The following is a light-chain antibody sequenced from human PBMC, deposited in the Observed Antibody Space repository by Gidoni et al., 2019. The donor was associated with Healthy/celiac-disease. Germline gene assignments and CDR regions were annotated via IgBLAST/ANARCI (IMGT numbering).Light chain of an antibody. CDR1: QSVLYSSNNKNY. Sequence: DIVMTQSPDSLAVSLGERATINCKSSQSVLYSSNNKNYLAWYQQKPGQPPKLRIYWACTRDSGVPVRFSGSGSGTDFTLTISSLQAEDVAVYYCQQYYSTPSWTFGQGTKVEIK. J-gene: IGKJ1*01. V-gene: IGKV4-1*01. CDR2: WAC. CDR3: QQYYSTPSWT.